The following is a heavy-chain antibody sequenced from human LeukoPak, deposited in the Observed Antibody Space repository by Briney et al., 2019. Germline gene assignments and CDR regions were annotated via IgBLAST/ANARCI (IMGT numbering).Heavy chain of an antibody. CDR3: ARDRWGYRYGGF. Sequence: HPGGSLRLSCAASGFTFSSHWMSWVRQAPGQGLEWVANIKEDGSEKFHVGAVRGRLTTSRDKAKNSLYLQMNSLRAAETSAYDCARDRWGYRYGGFWGEGTLVTVSS. V-gene: IGHV3-7*01. CDR1: GFTFSSHW. D-gene: IGHD5-18*01. CDR2: IKEDGSEK. J-gene: IGHJ4*02.